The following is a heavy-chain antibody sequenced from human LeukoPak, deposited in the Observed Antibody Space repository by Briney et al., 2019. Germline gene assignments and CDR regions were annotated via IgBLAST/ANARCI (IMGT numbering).Heavy chain of an antibody. J-gene: IGHJ6*02. CDR3: ARDRLLVLRYLDWLLRGRGMDV. CDR1: GYTFTGYY. Sequence: ASVKVSCKASGYTFTGYYMHWVRQAPGQGLEWMGWINPNSGGTNYAQKFQGRVTMTRDTSISTAYMELSRLRSDDTAVYYCARDRLLVLRYLDWLLRGRGMDVWGQGTTVTVSS. CDR2: INPNSGGT. D-gene: IGHD3-9*01. V-gene: IGHV1-2*02.